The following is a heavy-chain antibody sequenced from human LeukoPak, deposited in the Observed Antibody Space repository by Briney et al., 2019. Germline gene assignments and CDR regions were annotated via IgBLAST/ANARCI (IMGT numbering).Heavy chain of an antibody. CDR2: IDPINIGT. D-gene: IGHD1-26*01. V-gene: IGHV1-2*02. Sequence: ASVKVSCKASANTFAGYYIHWVRQAPGQGLEWMAGIDPINIGTRYAQKFQGRVTMTRDTSINTAYMELNRLTSDDTATYFCAREGPLGFDYWGQGTLVIVSS. CDR1: ANTFAGYY. CDR3: AREGPLGFDY. J-gene: IGHJ4*02.